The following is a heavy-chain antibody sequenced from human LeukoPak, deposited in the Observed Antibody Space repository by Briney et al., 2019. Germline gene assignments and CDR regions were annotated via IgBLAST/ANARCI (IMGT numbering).Heavy chain of an antibody. CDR3: ARQGDYGNFDY. Sequence: GGSLRLSCAASGFTFNNYGMSWVRQAPGKGLEWVSYISSSGSTIYYADSVKGRFTISRDNAKNSLYLQMNSLRAEDTAVYYCARQGDYGNFDYWGQGTLVTVSS. CDR1: GFTFNNYG. J-gene: IGHJ4*02. D-gene: IGHD4-17*01. V-gene: IGHV3-48*04. CDR2: ISSSGSTI.